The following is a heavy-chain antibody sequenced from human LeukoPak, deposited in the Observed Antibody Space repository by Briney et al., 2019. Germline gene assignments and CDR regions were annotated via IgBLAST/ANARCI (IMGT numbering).Heavy chain of an antibody. J-gene: IGHJ4*02. CDR3: ARTTYYYGSGSYGTKPFDY. V-gene: IGHV1-2*02. CDR2: INPNSGGT. CDR1: GCTFTGYY. Sequence: ASVKVSCKASGCTFTGYYMHWVRQAPGQGLEWMGWINPNSGGTNYAQKFQGRVTMTRDTSISTAYMELSRLRSDDTAVYYCARTTYYYGSGSYGTKPFDYWGQGTLVTVSS. D-gene: IGHD3-10*01.